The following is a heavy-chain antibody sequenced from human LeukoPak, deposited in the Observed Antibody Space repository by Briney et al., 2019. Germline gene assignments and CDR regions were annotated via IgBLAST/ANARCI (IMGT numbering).Heavy chain of an antibody. Sequence: SETLSLTCTVSGGSISSGGYYWSWIRQHPGKGLEWIGYIYYSGSTYYNPSLKSRVTISVDTSKNQFSLKLSPVTAADTAVYYCARAPKAAAGRPFDYWGQGTLVTVSS. CDR1: GGSISSGGYY. CDR2: IYYSGST. D-gene: IGHD6-13*01. CDR3: ARAPKAAAGRPFDY. V-gene: IGHV4-31*03. J-gene: IGHJ4*02.